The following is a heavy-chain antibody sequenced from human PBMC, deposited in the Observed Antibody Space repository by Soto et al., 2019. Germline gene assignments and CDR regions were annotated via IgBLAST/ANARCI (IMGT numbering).Heavy chain of an antibody. V-gene: IGHV4-39*01. CDR1: GASISSRTYS. J-gene: IGHJ4*02. Sequence: QLPLQESGPGLVKPSETLSLTCTVSGASISSRTYSWGWIRPPPGKDLEWLGSFDYSGTTHYPRSLKRRVIVSVDTAKMRFSPNLTSETAADTAMYYCARHPKRPKAGDDWGQGTLGSGSS. CDR2: FDYSGTT. CDR3: ARHPKRPKAGDD.